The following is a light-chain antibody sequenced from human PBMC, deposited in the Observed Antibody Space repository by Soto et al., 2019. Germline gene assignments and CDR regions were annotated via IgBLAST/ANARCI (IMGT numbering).Light chain of an antibody. CDR3: TSYTNIKTWV. Sequence: QSALTQPVSVSGSPGQSITIPCTGTSSDVGCDDFVSWYQQHPGKAPKLLIYEVHFRPSGVSSRFSGSKSGNTASLSISGLQAEDEADYYCTSYTNIKTWVFGGGTKLTVL. J-gene: IGLJ3*02. CDR1: SSDVGCDDF. V-gene: IGLV2-14*01. CDR2: EVH.